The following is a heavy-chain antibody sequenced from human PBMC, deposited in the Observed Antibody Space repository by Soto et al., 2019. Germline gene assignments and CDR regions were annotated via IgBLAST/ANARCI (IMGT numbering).Heavy chain of an antibody. Sequence: QVQLQESGPGLVKPSETLSLTCAVSGASISTTYWWSWVRQSPGKGLEWIGEIHYSGTTNYNPSLTSRVTISLDKSKNQFSLNLNSVTAADTAMYYCTRALLKSLDYWGQGTLVTVSS. CDR3: TRALLKSLDY. D-gene: IGHD3-9*01. CDR2: IHYSGTT. CDR1: GASISTTYW. J-gene: IGHJ4*02. V-gene: IGHV4-4*02.